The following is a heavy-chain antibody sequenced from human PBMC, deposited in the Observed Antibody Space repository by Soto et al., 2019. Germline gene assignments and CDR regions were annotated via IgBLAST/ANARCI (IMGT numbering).Heavy chain of an antibody. CDR3: ARDYRYYDSSGYYAMESIGYFQH. J-gene: IGHJ1*01. CDR2: IIPIFGTA. D-gene: IGHD3-22*01. CDR1: GGTFSSYT. Sequence: SVKVSCKASGGTFSSYTISWVRQDPGQGLEWMGGIIPIFGTANYAQKFQGRVTITADESTSTAYMELSSLRSEDTAVYYCARDYRYYDSSGYYAMESIGYFQHWGQGTLVTVSS. V-gene: IGHV1-69*13.